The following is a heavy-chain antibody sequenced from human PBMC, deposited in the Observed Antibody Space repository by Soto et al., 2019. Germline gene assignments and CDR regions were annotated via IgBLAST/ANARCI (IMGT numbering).Heavy chain of an antibody. CDR2: INQDGSGK. CDR1: GFTFSSYY. CDR3: AREFAMDV. V-gene: IGHV3-7*05. Sequence: EVQLVESGGALVQPGGSLRLSCAASGFTFSSYYMSWARQAPGKGLEWVANINQDGSGKYYVDSVRGRFTISRDDAKNSVYLQTNSLRAEDTAVYYCAREFAMDVWGQGTTVTVSS. J-gene: IGHJ6*02.